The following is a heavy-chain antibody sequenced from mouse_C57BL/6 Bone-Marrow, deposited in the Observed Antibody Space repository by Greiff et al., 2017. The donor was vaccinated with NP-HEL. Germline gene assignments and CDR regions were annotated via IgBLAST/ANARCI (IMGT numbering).Heavy chain of an antibody. D-gene: IGHD2-4*01. V-gene: IGHV5-17*01. Sequence: DVKLVESGGGLVKPGGSLKLSCAASGFTFSDYGMHWVRQAPEKGLEWVAYISSGSSTVYYADTVKGRFTISRDTAKNTLFLQMTSLRSADTAMYYCARPIYYDYVPFAYWGQGTLVTVSA. CDR1: GFTFSDYG. CDR3: ARPIYYDYVPFAY. CDR2: ISSGSSTV. J-gene: IGHJ3*01.